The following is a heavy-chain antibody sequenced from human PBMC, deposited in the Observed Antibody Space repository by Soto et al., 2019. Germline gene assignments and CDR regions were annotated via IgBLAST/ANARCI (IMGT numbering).Heavy chain of an antibody. Sequence: QVQLQESGPGLVKPSQTLSLTCTVSGGSISSGGYYWSWILQHPGKGLEWIGYIYYSGSTYYNPSLKSRVTMSVDTCKNQFSMKLSSVTAADTAVYYCAGSPLPDGSGVIPYYYYYVDVWGKGTTVTVSS. CDR1: GGSISSGGYY. D-gene: IGHD3-10*01. J-gene: IGHJ6*03. CDR3: AGSPLPDGSGVIPYYYYYVDV. V-gene: IGHV4-31*03. CDR2: IYYSGST.